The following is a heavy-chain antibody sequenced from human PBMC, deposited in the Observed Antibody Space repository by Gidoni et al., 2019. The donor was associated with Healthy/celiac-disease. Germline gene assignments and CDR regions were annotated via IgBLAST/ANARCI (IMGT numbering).Heavy chain of an antibody. CDR2: IYWNDDK. Sequence: QITLKESGPTLVKPTQTLTLTCTFSGFSLSTSGVGVGWIRQPPGKALEWLALIYWNDDKRYSPSLKSRLTITKDTSKNQVVLTMTNMDPVDTATYYCAHSTYYDFWSGSSGWFDPWGQGTLVTVSS. CDR1: GFSLSTSGVG. D-gene: IGHD3-3*01. V-gene: IGHV2-5*01. J-gene: IGHJ5*02. CDR3: AHSTYYDFWSGSSGWFDP.